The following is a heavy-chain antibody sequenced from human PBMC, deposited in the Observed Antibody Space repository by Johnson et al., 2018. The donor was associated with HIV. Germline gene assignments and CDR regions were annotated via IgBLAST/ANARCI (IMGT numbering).Heavy chain of an antibody. J-gene: IGHJ3*02. CDR1: GITFSSYA. Sequence: QVQLVESGGGVVQPGRSLRLSCAASGITFSSYAMHWVRQAPGKGLEWVAVISYDGSNKYYADSVKGRFTISRDNSKNTLYLQMNSLRAEDTAVYYCAKGIVVGVRAFDIWGQGTMVTVSS. V-gene: IGHV3-30*04. CDR3: AKGIVVGVRAFDI. D-gene: IGHD3-22*01. CDR2: ISYDGSNK.